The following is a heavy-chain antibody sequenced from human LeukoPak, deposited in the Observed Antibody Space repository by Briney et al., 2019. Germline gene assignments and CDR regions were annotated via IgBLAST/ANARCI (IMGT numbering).Heavy chain of an antibody. CDR1: GFTFSSYS. CDR2: ISSSSSYI. CDR3: ARAYRPDIVVVSGWFDP. Sequence: GGSLRLSCAASGFTFSSYSMNWVRQAPGKGLEWVSSISSSSSYIYYADSVKGRFTISRDNAKNSLYLQMNSLRAEDTAVYYCARAYRPDIVVVSGWFDPWGQGTLVTVSS. V-gene: IGHV3-21*01. D-gene: IGHD2-2*01. J-gene: IGHJ5*02.